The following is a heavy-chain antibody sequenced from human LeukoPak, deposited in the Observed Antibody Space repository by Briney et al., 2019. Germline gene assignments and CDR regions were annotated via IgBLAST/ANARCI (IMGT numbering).Heavy chain of an antibody. D-gene: IGHD3-22*01. CDR1: GGSINNYY. J-gene: IGHJ4*02. CDR2: IYYSGST. CDR3: ARRQYYDSSGYWYYFDY. Sequence: PSETLSLTCTVSGGSINNYYWSRIRQPPGQGLECIGQIYYSGSTNYNPSLKSRVTISVDTSKNQFSLNLRSVTAADTAIYYCARRQYYDSSGYWYYFDYWGRGILVTVSS. V-gene: IGHV4-59*08.